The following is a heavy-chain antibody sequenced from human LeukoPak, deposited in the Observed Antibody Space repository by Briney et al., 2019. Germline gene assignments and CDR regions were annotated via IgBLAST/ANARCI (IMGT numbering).Heavy chain of an antibody. CDR3: ARVNYDMSGYYHLDY. Sequence: ASVKVSCKASGYTFTDYYMHWVRQAPGQGLEWMGWINPNSGGTNYAQKFQGRVTMTRDTSISTAYMELSRLRSDDTAFYYCARVNYDMSGYYHLDYWGQGTLVTVSS. CDR1: GYTFTDYY. CDR2: INPNSGGT. V-gene: IGHV1-2*02. J-gene: IGHJ4*02. D-gene: IGHD3-22*01.